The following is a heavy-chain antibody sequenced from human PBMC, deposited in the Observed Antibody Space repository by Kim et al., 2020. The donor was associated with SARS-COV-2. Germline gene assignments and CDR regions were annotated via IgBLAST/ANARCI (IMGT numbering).Heavy chain of an antibody. CDR2: INTNTGNP. V-gene: IGHV7-4-1*02. CDR1: GYTFTSYA. Sequence: ASVKVSCKASGYTFTSYAMNWVRQAPGQGLEWMGWINTNTGNPTYAQGFTGRFVFSLDTSVSTAYLQISSLKAEDTAVYYCARDYDYYGSGSYYNTAKNDYWGQGTLVTVSS. D-gene: IGHD3-10*01. J-gene: IGHJ4*02. CDR3: ARDYDYYGSGSYYNTAKNDY.